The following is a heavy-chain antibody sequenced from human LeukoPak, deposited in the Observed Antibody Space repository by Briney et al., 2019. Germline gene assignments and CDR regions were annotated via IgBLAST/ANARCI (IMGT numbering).Heavy chain of an antibody. V-gene: IGHV4-59*08. Sequence: PSETLSLTRTDSRGSLSSYYWSWIRQPPGKGLEWIGYIYYSGSTNYNPSLKSRVTISVDTSKNQFSLKLSSVTAADTAVYYWARHGLGGSFHDAFDIWGQGTMVTVSS. CDR2: IYYSGST. CDR3: ARHGLGGSFHDAFDI. J-gene: IGHJ3*02. D-gene: IGHD1-26*01. CDR1: RGSLSSYY.